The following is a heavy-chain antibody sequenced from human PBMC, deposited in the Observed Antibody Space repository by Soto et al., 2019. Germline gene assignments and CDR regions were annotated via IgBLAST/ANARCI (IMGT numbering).Heavy chain of an antibody. D-gene: IGHD1-26*01. CDR1: GFTFTSSA. CDR3: AALTLLLSGSYDPGP. CDR2: IVVGSGNT. Sequence: SVKVSCKASGFTFTSSAVQWVRQARGQRLEWIGWIVVGSGNTNYAQKFQERVTITRDMSTSTAYMELSSLRSEDTAVYYCAALTLLLSGSYDPGPWGQGTLVTVSS. J-gene: IGHJ5*02. V-gene: IGHV1-58*01.